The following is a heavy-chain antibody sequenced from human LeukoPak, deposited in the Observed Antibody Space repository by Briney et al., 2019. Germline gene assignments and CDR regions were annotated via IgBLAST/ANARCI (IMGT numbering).Heavy chain of an antibody. V-gene: IGHV4-39*07. D-gene: IGHD6-13*01. CDR3: ARYSSRNNWFDP. CDR2: IYYSGST. J-gene: IGHJ5*02. CDR1: GGSISSYY. Sequence: SETLSLTCSVSGGSISSYYWGWIRQPPGKGLEWIGSIYYSGSTYYNPSLKSRVTISVDTSKNQFSLKLSSVTAADTAVYYCARYSSRNNWFDPWGQGTLVTVSS.